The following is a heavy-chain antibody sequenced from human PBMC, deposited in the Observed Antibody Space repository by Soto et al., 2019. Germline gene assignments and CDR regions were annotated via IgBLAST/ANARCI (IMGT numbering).Heavy chain of an antibody. Sequence: QVQLQESGPGLLKPSGTLSLTCTVSGDSMSSSNWWNWVRQPPGKGPEWIGEAHHSGRTNYNPSLKSRVTISVDRSQNRFSLKLSSVTAADTAVYYCARSEATALDYWGQGTLVTVSS. CDR3: ARSEATALDY. CDR1: GDSMSSSNW. J-gene: IGHJ4*02. CDR2: AHHSGRT. V-gene: IGHV4-4*02.